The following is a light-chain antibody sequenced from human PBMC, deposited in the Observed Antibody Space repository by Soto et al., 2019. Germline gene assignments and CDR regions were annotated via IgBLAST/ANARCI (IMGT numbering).Light chain of an antibody. V-gene: IGKV3-11*01. J-gene: IGKJ1*01. CDR3: HQRSNWLDT. CDR2: DAS. CDR1: QSVSSY. Sequence: TLSCRASQSVSSYLAWYQQKPDQPPRLLIYDASKRATGIPARFSGSGSGTDFTLTISSLEAEDFAVYYCHQRSNWLDTFGQGTKVDIK.